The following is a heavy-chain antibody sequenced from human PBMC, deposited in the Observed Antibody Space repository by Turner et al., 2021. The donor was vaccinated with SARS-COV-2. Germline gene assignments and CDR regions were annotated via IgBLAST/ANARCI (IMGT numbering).Heavy chain of an antibody. CDR2: VYSSGGA. J-gene: IGHJ4*02. D-gene: IGHD3-16*01. V-gene: IGHV4-31*03. CDR3: AREGDLNGAPDY. CDR1: GGSINSGGYF. Sequence: QVQLQESGPGLVKPSQTLSLTCTVSGGSINSGGYFWTWIRQYPGKALEWIGYVYSSGGANYNPSLKSRVTISVDTSRNQFSLRVKSVTAADTAVYYCAREGDLNGAPDYWGQGILVSVSS.